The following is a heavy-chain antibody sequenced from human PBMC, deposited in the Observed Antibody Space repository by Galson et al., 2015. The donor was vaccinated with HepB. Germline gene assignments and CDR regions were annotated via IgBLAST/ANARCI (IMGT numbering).Heavy chain of an antibody. CDR2: ISYDGSNK. Sequence: SLRLSCAASGFTFSSYGMHWVRQAPGKGLEWVAVISYDGSNKYYADSVKGRFTISRDNSKNTLYLQMNSLRAEDTAVYYCARDRGWYLAFDYWGQGTPVTVSS. CDR1: GFTFSSYG. V-gene: IGHV3-30*03. J-gene: IGHJ4*02. CDR3: ARDRGWYLAFDY. D-gene: IGHD6-19*01.